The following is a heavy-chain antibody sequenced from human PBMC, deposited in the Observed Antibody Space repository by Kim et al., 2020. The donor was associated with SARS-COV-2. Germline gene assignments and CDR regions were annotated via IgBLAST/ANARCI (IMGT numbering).Heavy chain of an antibody. CDR3: AKDGGFMGFES. J-gene: IGHJ5*02. D-gene: IGHD3-16*01. Sequence: GGSLRLSCAASGFTFDDYAMHWVRQAPGKGLEWVSGISWNSGSIGYADSVKGRFTISRDNAKNSLYLQMNSLRAEDTALYYCAKDGGFMGFESWGQGTLVTVSS. CDR2: ISWNSGSI. CDR1: GFTFDDYA. V-gene: IGHV3-9*01.